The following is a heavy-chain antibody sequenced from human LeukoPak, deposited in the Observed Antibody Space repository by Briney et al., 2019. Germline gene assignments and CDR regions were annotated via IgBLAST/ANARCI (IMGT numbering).Heavy chain of an antibody. D-gene: IGHD6-6*01. J-gene: IGHJ6*03. Sequence: GASVKVSCKVSGYTLTELSMHWVRQAPGKGLEWMVGFDPEDGETIYAQKFQGRVTMTEDTSTDTAYMELSSLRSEDTAVYYCAGATLTYSSSHYYYYYYMDVWGKGTTVTVSS. CDR1: GYTLTELS. V-gene: IGHV1-24*01. CDR2: FDPEDGET. CDR3: AGATLTYSSSHYYYYYYMDV.